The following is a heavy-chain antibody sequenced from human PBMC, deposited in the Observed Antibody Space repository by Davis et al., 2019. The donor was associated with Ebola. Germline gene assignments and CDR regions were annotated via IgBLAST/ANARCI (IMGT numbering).Heavy chain of an antibody. CDR1: RFTFSDSW. CDR3: SRGVDTTLASWSDALDV. CDR2: INSDGSTT. V-gene: IGHV3-74*01. Sequence: HTGGSLRLSCAASRFTFSDSWMHLVRQVPGKGLVWVARINSDGSTTHYADSVKGRFTISRDNAKNTLYLQMDSLTDDDTALYYCSRGVDTTLASWSDALDVWGQGTMVTVSS. D-gene: IGHD2-15*01. J-gene: IGHJ3*01.